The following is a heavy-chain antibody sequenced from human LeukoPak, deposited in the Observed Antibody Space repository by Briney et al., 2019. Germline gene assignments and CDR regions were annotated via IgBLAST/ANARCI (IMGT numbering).Heavy chain of an antibody. D-gene: IGHD1-20*01. CDR2: INPNSGGT. CDR1: GYSFSGHY. CDR3: ASLKPITGTTRDY. Sequence: ASVKVSCKASGYSFSGHYIHWVRQAPGQGLEWMGWINPNSGGTNYAQKFQGRVTMTRDTSISTAYMELSRLRSDDTAVYYCASLKPITGTTRDYWGQGTLVTVSS. J-gene: IGHJ4*02. V-gene: IGHV1-2*02.